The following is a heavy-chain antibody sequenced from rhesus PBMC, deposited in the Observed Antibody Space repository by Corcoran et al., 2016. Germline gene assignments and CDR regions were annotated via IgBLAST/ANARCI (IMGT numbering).Heavy chain of an antibody. J-gene: IGHJ4*01. D-gene: IGHD3-9*01. CDR1: GGSFSSYW. CDR2: INGNSGSP. V-gene: IGHV4-80*01. CDR3: ARLPYYSNYFDY. Sequence: QVQLQESGPGLVKPSETLSLTCAVSGGSFSSYWWSWIRQPPGKGLEWIGEINGNSGSPNYNPSLKSRVTISKDASKNQFSLKLSSVTAADTAVYYCARLPYYSNYFDYWGQGVLVTVSS.